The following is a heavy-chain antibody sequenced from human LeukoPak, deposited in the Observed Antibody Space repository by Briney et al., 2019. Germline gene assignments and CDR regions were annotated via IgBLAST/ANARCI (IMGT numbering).Heavy chain of an antibody. J-gene: IGHJ4*02. CDR3: AKVGRGARGNYFDY. V-gene: IGHV3-30*02. CDR2: IRYDGSNK. D-gene: IGHD1-26*01. Sequence: GGSLRLSCAASGFTFSSYGMHWVRQAPGKGLEWVAFIRYDGSNKYYADSVKGRFTISRDNSKNTLYLQMNSLRAEDTAVYYCAKVGRGARGNYFDYWGQGTLVTVSS. CDR1: GFTFSSYG.